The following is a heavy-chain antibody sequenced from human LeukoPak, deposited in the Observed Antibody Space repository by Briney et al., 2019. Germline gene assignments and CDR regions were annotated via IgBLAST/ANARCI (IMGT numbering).Heavy chain of an antibody. CDR3: AHSSSLI. D-gene: IGHD6-13*01. CDR1: GFTFSSYG. V-gene: IGHV3-30*03. J-gene: IGHJ4*02. CDR2: ISYDGSNK. Sequence: GGSLRLSCAASGFTFSSYGMHWVRQAPGKGLEGVAVISYDGSNKYYADSVKGRFTISRDNSKNTLYLQMNSLRAEDTAVYYCAHSSSLIWGQGTLVTVSS.